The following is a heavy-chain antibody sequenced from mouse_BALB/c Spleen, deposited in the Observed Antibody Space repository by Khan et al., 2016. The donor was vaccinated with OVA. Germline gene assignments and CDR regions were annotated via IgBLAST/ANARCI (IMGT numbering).Heavy chain of an antibody. CDR3: TRSGYGTFAY. J-gene: IGHJ3*01. CDR1: GYTFTSYY. D-gene: IGHD2-1*01. CDR2: INPSNGGT. Sequence: QIQLVQSGAELVKPGASVRLSCKASGYTFTSYYLYWVKQRPGQGLEWIGDINPSNGGTNFNEKFKSKATLTVDKSASTAYMRLSSLTSEDSAVYYCTRSGYGTFAYWGQGTLVTVSA. V-gene: IGHV1S81*02.